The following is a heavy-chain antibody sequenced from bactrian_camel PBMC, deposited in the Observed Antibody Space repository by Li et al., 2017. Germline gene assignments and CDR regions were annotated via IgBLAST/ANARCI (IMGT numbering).Heavy chain of an antibody. CDR2: TNRDGSST. CDR1: GFTFSTYA. V-gene: IGHV3S42*01. D-gene: IGHD5*01. Sequence: DVQLVESGGGLVQPGGSLRLSCTASGFTFSTYAMAWVRQAPGKGLEWVAQITNRDGSSTAYADSVEGRFTISRDNAKNTLFLELNSLRTEDMGVYYCVDCEGWIVGSLASIWGQGTQVTVS. CDR3: VDCEGWIVGSLASI. J-gene: IGHJ4*01.